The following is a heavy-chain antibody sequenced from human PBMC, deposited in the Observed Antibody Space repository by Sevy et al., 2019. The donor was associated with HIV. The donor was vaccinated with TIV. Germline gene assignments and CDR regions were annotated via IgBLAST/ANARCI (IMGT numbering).Heavy chain of an antibody. J-gene: IGHJ4*02. D-gene: IGHD6-19*01. Sequence: SETLSLTCTVSGASISSSGYYWGWIRQPTGKRQEWIASIRYSGSTYYNPSLRSRVTISADASKNQFSLKLNSVTAADTAVYYCAGPILTYRSGWSYYDHWGQGTVVTVSS. CDR2: IRYSGST. CDR3: AGPILTYRSGWSYYDH. V-gene: IGHV4-39*01. CDR1: GASISSSGYY.